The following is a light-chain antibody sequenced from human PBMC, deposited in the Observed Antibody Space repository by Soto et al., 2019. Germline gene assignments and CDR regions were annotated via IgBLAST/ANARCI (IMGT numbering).Light chain of an antibody. CDR2: GNT. Sequence: QSVLTQPPSVCGAPGQRVTISCTGSSSNIGPDSDVHWYQQVPGTAPKLLIYGNTNRPSGFPDRFSASNSGTSASLAITGLQAEDDADDYCQSSDSSRSVWVFGGGTKLTVL. V-gene: IGLV1-40*01. J-gene: IGLJ3*02. CDR1: SSNIGPDSD. CDR3: QSSDSSRSVWV.